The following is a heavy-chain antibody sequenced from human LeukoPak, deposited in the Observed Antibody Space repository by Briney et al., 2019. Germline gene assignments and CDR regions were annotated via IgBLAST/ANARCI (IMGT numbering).Heavy chain of an antibody. V-gene: IGHV1-18*01. CDR2: ISAYNGNT. Sequence: PAASVTVSCKASGYTFTSYGISWVRQAPGQGLEWMGWISAYNGNTNYAQKLQGRVTMTTDTSTSTAYMELRSLRSDDTAVYYCARDGGSYLYYYYYYGMDVWGQGTTVTVSS. D-gene: IGHD1-26*01. J-gene: IGHJ6*02. CDR3: ARDGGSYLYYYYYYGMDV. CDR1: GYTFTSYG.